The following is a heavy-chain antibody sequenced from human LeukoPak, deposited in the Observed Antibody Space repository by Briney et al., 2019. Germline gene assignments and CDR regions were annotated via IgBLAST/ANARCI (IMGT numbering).Heavy chain of an antibody. Sequence: EGSLRLSCAASGFTFSSYGMHWVRQAPGKGLEWVAVISYDGSNKYYADSVKGRFTISRDNSKNTLYLQMNSLRAEDTAVYYCAKGKYYFDYWGQGTLVTVSS. CDR1: GFTFSSYG. CDR2: ISYDGSNK. J-gene: IGHJ4*02. V-gene: IGHV3-30*18. CDR3: AKGKYYFDY.